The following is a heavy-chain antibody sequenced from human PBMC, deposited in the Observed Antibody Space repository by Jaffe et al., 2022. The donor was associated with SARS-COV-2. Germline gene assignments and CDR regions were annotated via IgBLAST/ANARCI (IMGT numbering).Heavy chain of an antibody. CDR2: ISPYNGNT. Sequence: QVQLVQSGAEVKKPGASVKVSCKASGYTFTSYGITWVRQAPGQGLEWTGWISPYNGNTNYAQKFQGRVTMTTETSTSTAYMELRSLRSDDTAVYYCARGGVGVGATYYFDYWGQGTLVTVSS. J-gene: IGHJ4*02. D-gene: IGHD1-26*01. CDR3: ARGGVGVGATYYFDY. CDR1: GYTFTSYG. V-gene: IGHV1-18*01.